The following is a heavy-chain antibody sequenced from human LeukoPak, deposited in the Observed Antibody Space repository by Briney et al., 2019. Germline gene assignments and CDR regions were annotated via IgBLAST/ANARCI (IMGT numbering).Heavy chain of an antibody. Sequence: GGSLRLSCAVSGFSFSTYNMKWVRQAPGKGLEWVSSISSSSSSRNYADSVKGRFTISRDNAKNTLYLQMNSLRAEDTAVYFCAGGNSWFWALNYWGQGTLVTVSS. CDR3: AGGNSWFWALNY. CDR2: ISSSSSSR. D-gene: IGHD6-13*01. J-gene: IGHJ4*02. V-gene: IGHV3-21*06. CDR1: GFSFSTYN.